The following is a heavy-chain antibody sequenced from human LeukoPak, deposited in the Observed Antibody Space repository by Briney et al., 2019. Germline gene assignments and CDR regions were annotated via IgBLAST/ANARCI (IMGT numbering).Heavy chain of an antibody. CDR2: ISGSGGGT. CDR1: GFTFGNSA. J-gene: IGHJ6*04. Sequence: GGSLRLSCAASGFTFGNSAMSWVRQAPGKRLEWVSGISGSGGGTYYADSVKGRFTISRDNAKNSLYLQMNSLRAEDTAVYYCAELGITMIGGVWGKGTTVTISS. V-gene: IGHV3-23*01. D-gene: IGHD3-10*02. CDR3: AELGITMIGGV.